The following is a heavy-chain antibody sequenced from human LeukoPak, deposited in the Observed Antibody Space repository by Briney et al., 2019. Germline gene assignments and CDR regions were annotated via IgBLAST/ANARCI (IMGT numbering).Heavy chain of an antibody. D-gene: IGHD3-22*01. Sequence: PGGSLRLSCAASGFTFDDYAMHWVRQAPGKGLEWVSLISADGGSTYYADSVKGRFTIYRDNSKNSLFLQMNSLRTEDTALYYCAKDIHDRGYADYWGQGTLVTVSS. CDR2: ISADGGST. J-gene: IGHJ4*02. CDR3: AKDIHDRGYADY. V-gene: IGHV3-43*02. CDR1: GFTFDDYA.